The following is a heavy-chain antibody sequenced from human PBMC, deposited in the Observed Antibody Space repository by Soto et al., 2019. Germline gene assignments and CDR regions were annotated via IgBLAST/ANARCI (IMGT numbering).Heavy chain of an antibody. CDR3: ARPTYNSGSPFDY. CDR1: GGSISSYY. D-gene: IGHD1-20*01. Sequence: SETLSLTCTISGGSISSYYWSWIRQPPGKGLEWTGYIYYSGSTNYNPSLKSRVTISVDTSKNQFSLKLSSVTAADTAVYYCARPTYNSGSPFDYWGQGTLVTVSS. J-gene: IGHJ4*02. V-gene: IGHV4-59*01. CDR2: IYYSGST.